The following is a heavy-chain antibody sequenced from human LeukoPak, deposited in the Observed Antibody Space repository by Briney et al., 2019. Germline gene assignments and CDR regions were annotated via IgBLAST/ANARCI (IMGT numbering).Heavy chain of an antibody. Sequence: SETLSLTCTVAGGSVSRGSYYWSWIRQPPGKGLEWIGYIYYSGSTNYNPSLKSRVTISVDTSKNQFSLKLSSVTAADTAVYYCARGEGLCSGGSCFGYWFDPWGQGTLVTVSS. CDR3: ARGEGLCSGGSCFGYWFDP. V-gene: IGHV4-61*01. CDR1: GGSVSRGSYY. J-gene: IGHJ5*02. D-gene: IGHD2-15*01. CDR2: IYYSGST.